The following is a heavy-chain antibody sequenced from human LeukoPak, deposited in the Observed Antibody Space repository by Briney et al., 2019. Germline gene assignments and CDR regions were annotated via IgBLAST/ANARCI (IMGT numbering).Heavy chain of an antibody. CDR3: ARGPIAVLRYFDWMFDY. CDR2: IKQDGSEK. Sequence: GGSLRLSCAASGFTFSSYWMSWVRQAPGKGLEWVANIKQDGSEKYYVDSVKGRFTISRDNAKDSLYLQVNSLRAEDTAVYYCARGPIAVLRYFDWMFDYWGQGTLVTVS. J-gene: IGHJ4*02. D-gene: IGHD3-9*01. CDR1: GFTFSSYW. V-gene: IGHV3-7*01.